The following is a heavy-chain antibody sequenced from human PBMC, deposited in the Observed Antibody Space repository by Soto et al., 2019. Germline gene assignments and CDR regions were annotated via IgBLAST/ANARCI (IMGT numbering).Heavy chain of an antibody. J-gene: IGHJ4*02. CDR1: GFTFSNAW. Sequence: EVQLVESGGGLVKPGGSLRLSCAASGFTFSNAWMSWVRQAPGKGLEWVGRIKSKTDGGTTDYAAPVKGRFTISRDDSKNTLYLQMNSLKTEDTAVYYWTTDYYDFWSGYSPIDYWGQGTLVTVSS. V-gene: IGHV3-15*01. CDR3: TTDYYDFWSGYSPIDY. D-gene: IGHD3-3*01. CDR2: IKSKTDGGTT.